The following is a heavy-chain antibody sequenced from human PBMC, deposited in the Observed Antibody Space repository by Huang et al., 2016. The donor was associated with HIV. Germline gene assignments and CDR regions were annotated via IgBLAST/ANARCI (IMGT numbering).Heavy chain of an antibody. J-gene: IGHJ3*02. CDR2: INHSGST. CDR3: ARERMMSWLDDHDAFDI. D-gene: IGHD1-1*01. Sequence: QVQLQQWGAGLLKPSETLSLTCAVYGGSFSGYYWGWIRQSPGKGLEWIGEINHSGSTNYHPSLKSRLTISVDTSKNQFSLKLSSGTAADTAVYYCARERMMSWLDDHDAFDIWGQGTMVTVSS. CDR1: GGSFSGYY. V-gene: IGHV4-34*01.